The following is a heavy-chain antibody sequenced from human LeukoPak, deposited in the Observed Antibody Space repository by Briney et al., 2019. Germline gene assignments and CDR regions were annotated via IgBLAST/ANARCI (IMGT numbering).Heavy chain of an antibody. J-gene: IGHJ3*02. CDR2: IYYSGST. CDR1: GRYISRYY. D-gene: IGHD5-24*01. CDR3: ASTSNYAFNI. Sequence: SETLSLTCTVPGRYISRYYWSWIRQPPGEGLEWIGYIYYSGSTNSNPSLKSRVTISVDTSKNQFSLKVRSVTAADTAVYYCASTSNYAFNIWGQGTMVTVSS. V-gene: IGHV4-59*08.